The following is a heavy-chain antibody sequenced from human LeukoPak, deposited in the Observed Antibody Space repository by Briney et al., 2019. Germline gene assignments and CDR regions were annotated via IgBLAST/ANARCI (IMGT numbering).Heavy chain of an antibody. CDR1: SGSISTSNYY. V-gene: IGHV4-39*07. CDR3: ARGEPRYCSSTSCYRWKSKAYYFDY. D-gene: IGHD2-2*02. Sequence: PSETLSLTCTVSSGSISTSNYYWGWVRQPPGKALEWIGNIFYSGSTYYSPSLKSRVTISLDTSRNQFSLKLSSVTAADTAVYYCARGEPRYCSSTSCYRWKSKAYYFDYWGQGTLVTVSS. J-gene: IGHJ4*02. CDR2: IFYSGST.